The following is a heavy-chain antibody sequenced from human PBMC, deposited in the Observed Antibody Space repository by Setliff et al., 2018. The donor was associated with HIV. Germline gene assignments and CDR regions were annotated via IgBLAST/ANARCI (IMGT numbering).Heavy chain of an antibody. CDR1: GGSISRTSYY. CDR2: ISNSGSN. CDR3: ARLAIYGSD. D-gene: IGHD3-10*01. Sequence: SETLSLTCTVYGGSISRTSYYWGWIRQPPGKGLEWIGSISNSGSNYYSTSLKSRVTISVDTSKNQFSLKVNYVTAADTALYFCARLAIYGSDWGQGTTVTVSS. V-gene: IGHV4-39*01. J-gene: IGHJ6*02.